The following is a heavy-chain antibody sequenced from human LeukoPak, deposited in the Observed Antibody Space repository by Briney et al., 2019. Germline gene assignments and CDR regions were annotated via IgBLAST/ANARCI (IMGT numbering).Heavy chain of an antibody. V-gene: IGHV1-18*01. D-gene: IGHD1-20*01. CDR1: GYTFTSFG. Sequence: ASVKVSCKASGYTFTSFGISWVRHAPGQGLEWMGSSSAYNGNTNYAQKLQGRVTMTTDTSTSTAYMELRSLRSDDTAVYYCARDDSITGTSGGFDYWGQGTLVTASS. J-gene: IGHJ4*02. CDR3: ARDDSITGTSGGFDY. CDR2: SSAYNGNT.